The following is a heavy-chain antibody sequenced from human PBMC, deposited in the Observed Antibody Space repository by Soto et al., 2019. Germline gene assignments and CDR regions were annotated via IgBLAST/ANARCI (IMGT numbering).Heavy chain of an antibody. CDR3: ARRSYYGSGSIFDY. Sequence: SETLSLTCTVSGGSISSSGYYWGWIRQPPGKGLEWIGNIYYSGSTNYNPSLKSRVTISVDTSKNQFSLEVSSVTAADTAVYYCARRSYYGSGSIFDYWGQGTLVTVSS. CDR1: GGSISSSGYY. D-gene: IGHD3-10*01. J-gene: IGHJ4*02. V-gene: IGHV4-39*01. CDR2: IYYSGST.